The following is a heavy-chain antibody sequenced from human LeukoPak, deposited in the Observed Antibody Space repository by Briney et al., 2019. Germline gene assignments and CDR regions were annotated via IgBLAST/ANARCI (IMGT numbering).Heavy chain of an antibody. Sequence: GGSLRLSCAASGFTFSSYWMHWVRHAPGKGLVWVSRINSDGSITTYADSVKGRFTIPRDNAENTLYLQMNSLRAEDTAVYYCARGVWRTGTYPFDYWGQGILVTVSS. J-gene: IGHJ4*02. CDR1: GFTFSSYW. CDR3: ARGVWRTGTYPFDY. D-gene: IGHD3-10*01. CDR2: INSDGSIT. V-gene: IGHV3-74*01.